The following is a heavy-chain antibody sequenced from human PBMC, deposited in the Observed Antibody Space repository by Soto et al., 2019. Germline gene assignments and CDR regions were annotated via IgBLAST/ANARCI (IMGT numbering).Heavy chain of an antibody. D-gene: IGHD6-19*01. CDR1: GYCFCSYS. CDR2: ISHDGINK. Sequence: PWGSRSLDCPASGYCFCSYSMYYYQQPPGKGLEWVAVISHDGINKHYADSVKGRVTVSRDNSNHSLDLQLNSLRGEDTAMYYCARDMYSSDYFVKWFEPWGQGTLVTVSS. V-gene: IGHV3-30-3*01. CDR3: ARDMYSSDYFVKWFEP. J-gene: IGHJ5*02.